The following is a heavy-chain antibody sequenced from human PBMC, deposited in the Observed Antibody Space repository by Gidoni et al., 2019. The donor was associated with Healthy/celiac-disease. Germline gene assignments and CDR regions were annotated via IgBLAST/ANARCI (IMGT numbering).Heavy chain of an antibody. CDR2: IRGSGGST. J-gene: IGHJ4*02. Sequence: EVQLLESGGGLVQPGGSLRLSCAASGFTFSSYAMSWVRQAPGKGLEWVSAIRGSGGSTYYADSVKGRFTISRDNSKNTLYLQMNSLRAEDTAVYYCAKDPPYYDSPTYYFDYWGQGTLVTVSS. D-gene: IGHD3-22*01. CDR1: GFTFSSYA. V-gene: IGHV3-23*01. CDR3: AKDPPYYDSPTYYFDY.